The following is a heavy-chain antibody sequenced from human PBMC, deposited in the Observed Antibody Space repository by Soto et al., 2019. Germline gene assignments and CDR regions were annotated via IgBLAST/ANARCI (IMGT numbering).Heavy chain of an antibody. J-gene: IGHJ4*02. Sequence: EVQLVESGGGLVPPGGSVRLSCAASGFIFKMYWMHWVRQTPGKGRVWISRIYNDGSYTDYADSVKGRFTISRDNVNDTLYLQMNNLRAEDSGLYYCTRGPRPISTGTGAYWGQGTQVTVSS. D-gene: IGHD3-10*01. CDR2: IYNDGSYT. CDR1: GFIFKMYW. CDR3: TRGPRPISTGTGAY. V-gene: IGHV3-74*01.